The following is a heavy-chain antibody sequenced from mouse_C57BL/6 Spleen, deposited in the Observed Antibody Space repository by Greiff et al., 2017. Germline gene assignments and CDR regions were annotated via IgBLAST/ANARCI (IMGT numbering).Heavy chain of an antibody. D-gene: IGHD2-3*01. J-gene: IGHJ4*01. Sequence: ESGPGLVKPSQSLSLTCSVTGYSITSGYYWNWIRQFPGNKLEWMGYISYDGSNNYNPSLKNRISITRDTSKNQFFLKLNSVTTEDTATXYCASADDIAHAMDYWGQGTSVTVSS. CDR3: ASADDIAHAMDY. V-gene: IGHV3-6*01. CDR2: ISYDGSN. CDR1: GYSITSGYY.